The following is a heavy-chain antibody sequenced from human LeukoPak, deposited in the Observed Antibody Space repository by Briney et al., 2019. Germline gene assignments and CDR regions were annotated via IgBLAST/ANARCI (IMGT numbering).Heavy chain of an antibody. Sequence: SETLSLTCTVSGGSISSYYWSWIRQPAGKGLEWIGRIYTSGSTNYNPSLKSRVTMSVDTSKNQFSLKLSSVTAADTAVYYCARSLKGGHDYGGKRGSYWYFDLWGRGTLVTVSS. D-gene: IGHD4-17*01. CDR2: IYTSGST. J-gene: IGHJ2*01. CDR1: GGSISSYY. V-gene: IGHV4-4*07. CDR3: ARSLKGGHDYGGKRGSYWYFDL.